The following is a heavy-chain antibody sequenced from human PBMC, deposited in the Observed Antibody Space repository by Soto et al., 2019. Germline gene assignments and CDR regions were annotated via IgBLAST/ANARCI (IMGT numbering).Heavy chain of an antibody. J-gene: IGHJ6*02. CDR2: IIPIFGTT. Sequence: QVQLVQSGADVKKPGSSVKVSCKASGGTFSSYAISWVRQAPGQGLEWMGGIIPIFGTTNYARRFQGRVTITEDKSTSTGYMELRSLRSEDTAVYYCARGTRSGSYYYYGLDVWGQGTTVTVSS. CDR1: GGTFSSYA. D-gene: IGHD1-26*01. V-gene: IGHV1-69*06. CDR3: ARGTRSGSYYYYGLDV.